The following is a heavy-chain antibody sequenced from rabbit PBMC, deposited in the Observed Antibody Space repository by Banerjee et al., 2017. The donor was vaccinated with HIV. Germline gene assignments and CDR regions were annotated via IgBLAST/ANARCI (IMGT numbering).Heavy chain of an antibody. CDR2: IYADGSGYT. CDR3: ARHASGSGYYYYFNL. J-gene: IGHJ4*01. D-gene: IGHD1-1*01. CDR1: GFDFSGYYM. Sequence: QEQLVESGGGLVQPGGSLTLSCKPSGFDFSGYYMSWVRQAPGKGLEWIACIYADGSGYTYYASWAKGRFTISKTSSTTVTLQMTSLTAADTATYFCARHASGSGYYYYFNLWGPGTLVTVS. V-gene: IGHV1S45*01.